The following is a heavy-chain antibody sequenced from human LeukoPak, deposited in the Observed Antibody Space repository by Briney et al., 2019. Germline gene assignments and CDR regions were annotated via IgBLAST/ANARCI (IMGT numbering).Heavy chain of an antibody. CDR2: IIPIFGTA. Sequence: SVKVSCKASGGTFSSYAISWVRQAPGQGLEWMGRIIPIFGTANYAQKLQGRVTMTTDTSTSTAYMELRSLRSDDTAVYYCARDLGMVRGVITSFDYWGQGTLVTVSS. CDR1: GGTFSSYA. D-gene: IGHD3-10*01. CDR3: ARDLGMVRGVITSFDY. J-gene: IGHJ4*02. V-gene: IGHV1-69*05.